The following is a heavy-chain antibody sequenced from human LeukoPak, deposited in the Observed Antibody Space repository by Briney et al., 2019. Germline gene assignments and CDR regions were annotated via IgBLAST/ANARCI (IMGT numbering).Heavy chain of an antibody. V-gene: IGHV4-31*03. CDR2: IYYSGST. CDR1: GGSISSGGYY. J-gene: IGHJ4*02. CDR3: ARTKLNYGSGSYPFDY. Sequence: SETPSLTCTVSGGSISSGGYYWSWIRQHPGKGLEWIGYIYYSGSTYYNPSLKSRVTISVDTSKNQFSLKLSSVTAADTAVYYCARTKLNYGSGSYPFDYWGQGTLVTVSS. D-gene: IGHD3-10*01.